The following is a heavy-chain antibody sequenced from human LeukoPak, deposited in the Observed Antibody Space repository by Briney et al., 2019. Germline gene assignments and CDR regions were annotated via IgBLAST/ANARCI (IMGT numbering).Heavy chain of an antibody. D-gene: IGHD3-10*01. J-gene: IGHJ4*01. V-gene: IGHV3-74*01. Sequence: GGSLRLSCAASGFTISGYWMHWVRQAPGKGLVWVSRIGGDGSITTYADSVKGRFTISRDNAKNTLYLQMNSLRAEDTAVYYCARGRAGNYYNHNDYWGQGTLVTVSS. CDR2: IGGDGSIT. CDR1: GFTISGYW. CDR3: ARGRAGNYYNHNDY.